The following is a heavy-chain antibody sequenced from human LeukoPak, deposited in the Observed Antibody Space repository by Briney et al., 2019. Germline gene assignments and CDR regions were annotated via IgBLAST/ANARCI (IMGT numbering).Heavy chain of an antibody. CDR1: GFTFSSYG. Sequence: GGSLRLSCAASGFTFSSYGVHWVRQAPGKGLEWVAVISYDGSNKYYADSVKGRFTISRDNSKNTLYLQMNSLRAEDTAVYYCAKDHYDSSGYIPNWGQGTLVTVSS. CDR3: AKDHYDSSGYIPN. CDR2: ISYDGSNK. J-gene: IGHJ4*02. V-gene: IGHV3-30*18. D-gene: IGHD3-22*01.